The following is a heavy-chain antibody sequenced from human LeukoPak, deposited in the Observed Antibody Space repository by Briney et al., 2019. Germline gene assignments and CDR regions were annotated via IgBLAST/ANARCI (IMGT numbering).Heavy chain of an antibody. Sequence: GASVKVSCKASGYTFTSYAMHWVRQAPGQRLEWMGWINAGNGNTKYSQKFQGRVTITRDTSASTAYMELSSLRSEDTAVYYCARGSIYCSGGSCYSGWFDPWGQGTLVTVSS. J-gene: IGHJ5*02. D-gene: IGHD2-15*01. CDR3: ARGSIYCSGGSCYSGWFDP. CDR1: GYTFTSYA. CDR2: INAGNGNT. V-gene: IGHV1-3*01.